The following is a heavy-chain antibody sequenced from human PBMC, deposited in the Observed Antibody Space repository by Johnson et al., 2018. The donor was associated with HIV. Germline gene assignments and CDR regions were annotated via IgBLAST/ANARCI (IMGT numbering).Heavy chain of an antibody. CDR3: AREYEAFDI. V-gene: IGHV3-7*03. Sequence: VQLVESGGGLVQPGGSLRLSCAASGFTFSSYWMSWVRQAPGKGLEWVASIRQEGSEKYYVDSVKGRFTISRDNAKNSLYLQVNSLRAEDTAVYYCAREYEAFDIWGQGTMVTVSS. CDR2: IRQEGSEK. CDR1: GFTFSSYW. J-gene: IGHJ3*02.